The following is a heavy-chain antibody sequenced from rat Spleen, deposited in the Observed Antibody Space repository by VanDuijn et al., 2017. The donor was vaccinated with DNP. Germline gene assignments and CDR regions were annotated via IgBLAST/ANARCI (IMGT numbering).Heavy chain of an antibody. CDR1: GFIFSNYW. CDR2: ISYNGGTP. V-gene: IGHV5-31*01. Sequence: EVQLVESGGGPVQPGRSLKLSCLASGFIFSNYWMTWIRQAPAKGLEWVATISYNGGTPYYPDSVKGRFTISRDNAKSTLYLQMDSLRSEDTATYYCARLGYYDGSYPNWFAYWGQGVMVTVSS. CDR3: ARLGYYDGSYPNWFAY. J-gene: IGHJ2*01. D-gene: IGHD1-12*03.